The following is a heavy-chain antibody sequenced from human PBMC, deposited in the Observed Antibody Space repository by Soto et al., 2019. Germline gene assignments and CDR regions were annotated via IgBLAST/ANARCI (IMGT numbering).Heavy chain of an antibody. CDR2: IWYDGSNK. V-gene: IGHV3-33*01. Sequence: PGGSLRLSCAASGFTFSSYGMHWVRQAPGKGLEWVAVIWYDGSNKYYADSVKGRFTISRDNSKNTLYLQMNSLRAEDTAVYYCASTYYDIFGSYGIDVWGQGTTVTVSS. D-gene: IGHD3-9*01. J-gene: IGHJ6*02. CDR3: ASTYYDIFGSYGIDV. CDR1: GFTFSSYG.